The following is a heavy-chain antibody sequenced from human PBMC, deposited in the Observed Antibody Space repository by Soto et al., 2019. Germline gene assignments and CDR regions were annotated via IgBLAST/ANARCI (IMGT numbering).Heavy chain of an antibody. CDR3: AKDNCISTSCYRLYNWFDP. Sequence: QVQLVESGGGVVQPGRSLRLSCVASGFTFSSYGMHWVRQAPGKGLEWVAVIAYDGSNKYYADSVKGRFTISRDNSKNTLYLQMNSLRAEVTAVYYCAKDNCISTSCYRLYNWFDPWGQGTLVTVSS. CDR2: IAYDGSNK. D-gene: IGHD2-2*01. V-gene: IGHV3-30*18. CDR1: GFTFSSYG. J-gene: IGHJ5*02.